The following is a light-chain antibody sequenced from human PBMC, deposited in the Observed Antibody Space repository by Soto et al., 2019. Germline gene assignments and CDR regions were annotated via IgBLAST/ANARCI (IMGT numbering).Light chain of an antibody. CDR2: AAS. J-gene: IGKJ2*01. V-gene: IGKV1-12*01. CDR1: QPIRSW. CDR3: QEHSSFPHT. Sequence: DIQMTQSPSTVSASVGEGVTITSRASQPIRSWLAWFRQRPGKAPELLIYAASTLHSGVPSRFSGSGPGTDFDLPISGLQPEDVATCYCQEHSSFPHTFGQGT.